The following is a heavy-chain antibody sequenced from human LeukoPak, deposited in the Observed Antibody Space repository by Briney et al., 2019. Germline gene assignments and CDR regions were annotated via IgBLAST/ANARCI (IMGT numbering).Heavy chain of an antibody. J-gene: IGHJ4*02. CDR2: IYPSGST. CDR3: ERLYCSGGTCYSFDS. CDR1: GGSISSTNW. Sequence: PSGTLSLTCTASGGSISSTNWWSWVRQPPGKGLEWIGEIYPSGSTNYNPSLKSRVIISVDKSKNQFSLKLSSVTAADTAVYYCERLYCSGGTCYSFDSWGQGTLVTVSS. D-gene: IGHD2-15*01. V-gene: IGHV4-4*02.